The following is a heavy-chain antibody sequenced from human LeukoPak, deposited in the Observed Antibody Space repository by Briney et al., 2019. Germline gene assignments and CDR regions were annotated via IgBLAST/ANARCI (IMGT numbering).Heavy chain of an antibody. V-gene: IGHV3-23*01. CDR2: ISGSGGER. Sequence: GGTLRLSCAASGFTFSNYGMSWVRQAPGKGLQWVSGISGSGGERYYTESVKGRFTISRDNSKNTAYLQMNSLKTEDTAVYYCRYLLVTATQGDIWGQGTMVTVSS. D-gene: IGHD2-21*02. CDR3: RYLLVTATQGDI. CDR1: GFTFSNYG. J-gene: IGHJ3*02.